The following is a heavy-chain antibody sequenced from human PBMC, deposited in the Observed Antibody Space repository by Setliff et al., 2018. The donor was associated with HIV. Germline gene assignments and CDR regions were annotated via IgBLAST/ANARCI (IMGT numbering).Heavy chain of an antibody. CDR1: GYSISSGYY. D-gene: IGHD3-10*01. Sequence: PSETLSLTCAVSGYSISSGYYWGWIRQPPGKGLEWIGSIYHSGSTYYNPSLKSRVTISVDTSKNQFSLKLTSMTAADTAVYYCARGWVRGPIISPGTYFSYGLDVWGQGTPVTVS. CDR3: ARGWVRGPIISPGTYFSYGLDV. CDR2: IYHSGST. V-gene: IGHV4-38-2*01. J-gene: IGHJ6*02.